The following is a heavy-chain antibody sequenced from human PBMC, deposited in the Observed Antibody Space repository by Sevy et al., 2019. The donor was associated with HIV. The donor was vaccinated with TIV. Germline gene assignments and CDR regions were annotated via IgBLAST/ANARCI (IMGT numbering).Heavy chain of an antibody. CDR2: IKQDGTDT. V-gene: IGHV3-7*01. Sequence: GGSLRLSCAASGFTFSTYWMTWVRQAPGKGLEWVANIKQDGTDTNYVDSVRGRFTISRDNGRNLLYLHMHSLRAEDTAVYFCARALADWGSFHYSSWGRGVLVTVSS. CDR3: ARALADWGSFHYSS. D-gene: IGHD3-16*01. J-gene: IGHJ4*02. CDR1: GFTFSTYW.